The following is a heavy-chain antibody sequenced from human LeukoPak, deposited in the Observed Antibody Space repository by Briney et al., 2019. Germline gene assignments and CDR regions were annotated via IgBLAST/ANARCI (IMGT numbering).Heavy chain of an antibody. CDR1: GYTFTTYK. J-gene: IGHJ4*02. CDR2: INPSGGST. V-gene: IGHV1-46*01. CDR3: ARDPYSRGKANYFDN. Sequence: EASVKVFFQASGYTFTTYKMHLVRQAPGQGLEGMGIINPSGGSTNYAQKFQGRVTMTRDTSTNTLYMELSSLRSEDTAVYYCARDPYSRGKANYFDNWGQGTLVTVSS. D-gene: IGHD3-22*01.